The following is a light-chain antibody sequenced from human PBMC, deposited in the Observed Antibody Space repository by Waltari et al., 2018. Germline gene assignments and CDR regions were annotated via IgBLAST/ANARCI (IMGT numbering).Light chain of an antibody. V-gene: IGLV4-69*01. CDR3: QTGGHGTWV. J-gene: IGLJ3*02. Sequence: QLVLTQSPSASASLGASVKPTCTLSSGLSRNVIAWLQQQPEKGPRYLMKVTSDGSHSKGDEIPDRFSGSSSGAERYLTISSLQSEDEADYYCQTGGHGTWVFGGGTKLTVL. CDR2: VTSDGSH. CDR1: SGLSRNV.